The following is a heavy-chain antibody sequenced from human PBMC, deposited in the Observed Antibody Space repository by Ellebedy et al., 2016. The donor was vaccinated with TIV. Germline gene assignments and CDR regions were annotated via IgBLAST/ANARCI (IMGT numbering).Heavy chain of an antibody. V-gene: IGHV1-18*04. CDR3: ARDWNYDIDY. D-gene: IGHD1-7*01. Sequence: AASVKVSCKTSGYTFTSYGISWVRQAPGQGLEWMGWNNVYNGHTNYAHKLQDRVTVTTDTSTTTAYMELSSLRSDDTAVYYCARDWNYDIDYWGKGTLVTVSS. J-gene: IGHJ4*02. CDR1: GYTFTSYG. CDR2: NNVYNGHT.